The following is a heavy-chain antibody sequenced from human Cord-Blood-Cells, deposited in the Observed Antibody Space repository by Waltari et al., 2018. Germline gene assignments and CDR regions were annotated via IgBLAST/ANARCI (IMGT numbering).Heavy chain of an antibody. V-gene: IGHV1-2*02. CDR1: GYTFTGYY. J-gene: IGHJ6*03. Sequence: QVQLVQSGAEVKKPGASVKVSCKASGYTFTGYYMHWVRQAPGQGLEWMGWINPNSGGTNNAQKFQGRGTMTRDPSISTADMELSRLRSDDTAVYYCARGRPSRGLLNLYYYMDVWGKGTTVTVSS. CDR3: ARGRPSRGLLNLYYYMDV. CDR2: INPNSGGT. D-gene: IGHD2-8*02.